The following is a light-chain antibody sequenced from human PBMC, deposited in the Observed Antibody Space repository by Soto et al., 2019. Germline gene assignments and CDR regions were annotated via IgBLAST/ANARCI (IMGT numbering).Light chain of an antibody. CDR1: QSISNS. CDR2: EAS. CDR3: QQYNGYSST. V-gene: IGKV1-5*01. Sequence: DIQMTQSPPTVSATVGDRVTITCRARQSISNSLAWYQQKPGKAPNLLIYEASSLQSGVPSRFSGSGSGTDFTLTISSLQPDDFATYFCQQYNGYSSTFGQGTKVDIK. J-gene: IGKJ1*01.